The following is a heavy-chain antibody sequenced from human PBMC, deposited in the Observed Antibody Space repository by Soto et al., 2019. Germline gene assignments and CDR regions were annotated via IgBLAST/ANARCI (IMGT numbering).Heavy chain of an antibody. J-gene: IGHJ6*02. V-gene: IGHV4-34*01. Sequence: NPSETLSLTCAVYGGSFSGYYWSWIRQPPGKGLEWIGEINHSGSTNYNPSLKSRVTISVDTSKNQFSLKLSSVTAVDTAVYYCARGRNIVVVPAAKIRVDVWGQGTTVTVSS. CDR2: INHSGST. CDR1: GGSFSGYY. CDR3: ARGRNIVVVPAAKIRVDV. D-gene: IGHD2-2*01.